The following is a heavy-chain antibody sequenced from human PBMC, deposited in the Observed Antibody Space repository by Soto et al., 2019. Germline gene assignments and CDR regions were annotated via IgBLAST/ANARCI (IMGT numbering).Heavy chain of an antibody. V-gene: IGHV3-30-3*01. J-gene: IGHJ3*01. CDR3: AREEGYVFLFPRGADAFVF. D-gene: IGHD2-15*01. CDR2: ISYDGSNK. Sequence: GGSLRLSCAASGFTFSSYAMHWVRQAPGKGLEWVAVISYDGSNKYYADSVKGRFTISRDNSKNTLYLQMNSLRAEDTAVYYCAREEGYVFLFPRGADAFVFWCPAILVT. CDR1: GFTFSSYA.